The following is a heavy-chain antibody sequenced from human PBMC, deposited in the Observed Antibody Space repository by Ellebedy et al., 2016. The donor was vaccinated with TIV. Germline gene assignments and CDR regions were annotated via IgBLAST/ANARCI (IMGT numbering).Heavy chain of an antibody. Sequence: GGSLRLXXAASGFTVSSNYMSWVRQAPGKGLEWVSVIYSGGSTYYADSVKGRFTISRDNSKNTLYLQMNSLRAEDTAVYYCARAVITTDDAFDIWGQGTMVTVSS. CDR3: ARAVITTDDAFDI. CDR2: IYSGGST. D-gene: IGHD3-22*01. J-gene: IGHJ3*02. CDR1: GFTVSSNY. V-gene: IGHV3-53*01.